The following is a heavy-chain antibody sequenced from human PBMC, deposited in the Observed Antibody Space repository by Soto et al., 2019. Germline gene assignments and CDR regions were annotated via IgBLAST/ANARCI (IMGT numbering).Heavy chain of an antibody. CDR2: ISYDGSNR. CDR3: VKEVSAGPVGSPQFYYYTGMDV. CDR1: GSTFSSYA. J-gene: IGHJ6*02. V-gene: IGHV3-30*18. Sequence: VQLVESGGGVVQPGTSLRLSCAAPGSTFSSYAMHWVRQGPGNGLEGVAVISYDGSNRYYLDSVKGRFTISRDNSKDTLFLQMNSLIVEDTATYYCVKEVSAGPVGSPQFYYYTGMDVWGQGTTVTVSS. D-gene: IGHD1-26*01.